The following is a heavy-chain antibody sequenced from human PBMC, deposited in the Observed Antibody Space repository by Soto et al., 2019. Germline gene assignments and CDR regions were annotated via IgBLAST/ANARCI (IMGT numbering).Heavy chain of an antibody. CDR3: ARGLRDSSGFPSGYYFDY. Sequence: PSETLSLPCTVSGGSITGSFSYWGWVRQPPGKGLEWIGNIFYSGSTFYNPSLKSRVTMSVDTSQNQFSLQLSSVTAADTAVYYCARGLRDSSGFPSGYYFDYWGQGTLVTVSS. J-gene: IGHJ4*02. V-gene: IGHV4-39*01. CDR2: IFYSGST. D-gene: IGHD3-22*01. CDR1: GGSITGSFSY.